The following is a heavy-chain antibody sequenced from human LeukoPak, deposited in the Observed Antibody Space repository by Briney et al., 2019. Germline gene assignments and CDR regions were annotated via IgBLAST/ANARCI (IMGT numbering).Heavy chain of an antibody. CDR3: ARTPVEIISGYYHYYYMDV. CDR1: GGSISSYY. V-gene: IGHV4-4*07. Sequence: SETLSLTCTVSGGSISSYYWSWIRQPAGKGLEWIGRIYTSGTTNYNPSLQSRVTMSVDTSKNQLSLKLSSVTAADTAVYYCARTPVEIISGYYHYYYMDVWGEGTTVTVSS. CDR2: IYTSGTT. D-gene: IGHD5-12*01. J-gene: IGHJ6*03.